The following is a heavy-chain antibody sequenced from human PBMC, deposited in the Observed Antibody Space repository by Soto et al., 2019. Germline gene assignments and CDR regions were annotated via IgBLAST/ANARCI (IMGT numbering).Heavy chain of an antibody. J-gene: IGHJ6*02. CDR2: INDGNGNT. CDR1: GYTFTSYA. D-gene: IGHD1-1*01. CDR3: ASILSQLEPYGMDG. V-gene: IGHV1-3*05. Sequence: QVQLVQSGAEEKKPGASVKVSCKASGYTFTSYAIHWVRQAPGQRREWMGWINDGNGNTKYSQKLQGRLTITRDTSASTAYMDLSSLRSEDTAVYYCASILSQLEPYGMDGWGQVTTVTVSS.